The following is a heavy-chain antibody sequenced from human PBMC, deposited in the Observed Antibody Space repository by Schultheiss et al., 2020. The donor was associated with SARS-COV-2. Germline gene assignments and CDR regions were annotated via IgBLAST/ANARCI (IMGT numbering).Heavy chain of an antibody. V-gene: IGHV3-7*01. J-gene: IGHJ6*03. CDR3: ARAPAPDYMDV. CDR2: IKRDGSEK. CDR1: GFTFSSYW. Sequence: GGSLRLSCAASGFTFSSYWMSWVRQAPGKGLEWVANIKRDGSEKSYVDSVKGRFTISRDNAKNSLYLQMNSLRAEDTAVYYCARAPAPDYMDVWGKGTTVTVSS.